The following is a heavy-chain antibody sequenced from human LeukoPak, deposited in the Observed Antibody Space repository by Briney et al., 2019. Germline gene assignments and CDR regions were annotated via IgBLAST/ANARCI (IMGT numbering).Heavy chain of an antibody. Sequence: GGSLRLSCAASGFTFSSYWMSWVRQAPGKGLEWVANIKQDGSEKYYVDSVKGRFTISRDNAKNSLYLQMNSLRAEDTAVYYCARVHGSGSWGAGDAFDIWGQGTMVTVSS. CDR1: GFTFSSYW. V-gene: IGHV3-7*01. D-gene: IGHD3-10*01. CDR2: IKQDGSEK. CDR3: ARVHGSGSWGAGDAFDI. J-gene: IGHJ3*02.